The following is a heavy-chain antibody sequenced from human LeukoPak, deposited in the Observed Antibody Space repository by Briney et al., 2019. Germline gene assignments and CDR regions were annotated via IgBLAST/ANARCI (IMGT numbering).Heavy chain of an antibody. CDR2: ISSSLNM. Sequence: GGSLRLSCVASGFTFGGYTINWVRLAPGKGLEWVSSISSSLNMYFAESVKGRFTISRDSARNSVSLQLNSLRVEDTAVYYCARDLHSDILTGLDYWGQGTLVTVSS. V-gene: IGHV3-21*01. CDR3: ARDLHSDILTGLDY. J-gene: IGHJ4*02. CDR1: GFTFGGYT. D-gene: IGHD3-9*01.